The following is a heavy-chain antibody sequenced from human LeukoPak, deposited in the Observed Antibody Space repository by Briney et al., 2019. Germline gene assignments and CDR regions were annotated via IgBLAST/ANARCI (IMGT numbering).Heavy chain of an antibody. D-gene: IGHD6-13*01. Sequence: GGSLRLSCAASGFTVSSNYMSWVRQAPGKGLEWVSAISGSGGSTYYADSVKGRFTISRDNSKNTLYLQMNSLRAEDTAVYYCATVAAAGIYYGMDVWGQGTTVTVSS. CDR3: ATVAAAGIYYGMDV. V-gene: IGHV3-23*01. CDR2: ISGSGGST. J-gene: IGHJ6*02. CDR1: GFTVSSNY.